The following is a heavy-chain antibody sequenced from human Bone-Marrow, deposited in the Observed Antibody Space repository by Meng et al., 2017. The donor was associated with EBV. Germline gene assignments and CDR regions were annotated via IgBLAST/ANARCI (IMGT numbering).Heavy chain of an antibody. D-gene: IGHD1-14*01. J-gene: IGHJ5*02. CDR3: AKDLSGRFDP. Sequence: QEQLGESGGGVVQPGRSLRLSCAASGFIFSRYGFHWVRQAPGKGPEWVAIIPSDASHNKYYADSVKGRFTISRDNSKNTLYLQMNSLKIEDTAVYYCAKDLSGRFDPWGQGTLVTVSS. V-gene: IGHV3-30*18. CDR1: GFIFSRYG. CDR2: IPSDASHNK.